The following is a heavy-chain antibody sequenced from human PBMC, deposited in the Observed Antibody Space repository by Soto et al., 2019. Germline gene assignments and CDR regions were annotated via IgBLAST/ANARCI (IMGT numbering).Heavy chain of an antibody. Sequence: PGGSLRLSCAASGFTFSSYAMSWVRQAPGKGLEWVSAISGSGGSTYYADSVKGRFTISRDNSKNTLYLQMNSLRAEDTAVYYCAREGDYYDSSGYLDYWGQGTLVTVSS. D-gene: IGHD3-22*01. CDR3: AREGDYYDSSGYLDY. J-gene: IGHJ4*02. CDR2: ISGSGGST. CDR1: GFTFSSYA. V-gene: IGHV3-23*01.